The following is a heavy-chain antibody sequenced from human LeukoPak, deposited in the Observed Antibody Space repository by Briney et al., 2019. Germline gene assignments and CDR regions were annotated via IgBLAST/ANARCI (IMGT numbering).Heavy chain of an antibody. D-gene: IGHD2-2*01. CDR1: GYTFTGYY. Sequence: ASVKVSCKASGYTFTGYYMHWVRQAPGQGLEWMGWINPNSGGTNYAQKLQGRVTMTTDTSTSTAYMELRSLRSDDTAVYYCARDSGSRPVPAAKGTYYYYYMDVWGKGTTVTVSS. V-gene: IGHV1-2*02. J-gene: IGHJ6*03. CDR2: INPNSGGT. CDR3: ARDSGSRPVPAAKGTYYYYYMDV.